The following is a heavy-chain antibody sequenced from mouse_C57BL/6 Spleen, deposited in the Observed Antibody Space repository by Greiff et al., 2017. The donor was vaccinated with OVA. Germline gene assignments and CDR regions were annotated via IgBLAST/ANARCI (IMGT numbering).Heavy chain of an antibody. V-gene: IGHV1-82*01. CDR1: GYAFSSSW. Sequence: VQLQQSGPELVKPGASVKISCKASGYAFSSSWMNWVKQRPGKGLEWIGRIYPGDGDTNYNGKFKGKATLTADKSSSTAYMQLSSLTSEDSAVYFCARSPITTVVATDYFDYWGQGTTLTVSS. J-gene: IGHJ2*01. CDR2: IYPGDGDT. D-gene: IGHD1-1*01. CDR3: ARSPITTVVATDYFDY.